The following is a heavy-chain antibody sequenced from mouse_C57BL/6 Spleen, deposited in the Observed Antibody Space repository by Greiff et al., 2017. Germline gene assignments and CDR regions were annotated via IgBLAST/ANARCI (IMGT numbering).Heavy chain of an antibody. Sequence: QVQLQQSGAELVKPGASVKMSCKASGYTFTSYWITWVKQRPGQGLEWIGDIYPGSGSTNYNEKFKSKATLTVDTSSSTAYMQLSSLTSEDSAVYYCAREELGRSYFDVWGTGTTVTVSS. V-gene: IGHV1-55*01. CDR2: IYPGSGST. J-gene: IGHJ1*03. CDR3: AREELGRSYFDV. CDR1: GYTFTSYW.